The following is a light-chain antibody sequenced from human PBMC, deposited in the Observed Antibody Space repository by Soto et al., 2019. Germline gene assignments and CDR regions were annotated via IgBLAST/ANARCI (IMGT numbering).Light chain of an antibody. CDR1: QSISSW. CDR2: KTS. Sequence: IHMSQSPSTLSASVGDRFTITCRASQSISSWLAWFQQKPGKAPKLLIYKTSDLESGVPSRFRGSGSGTEFSLTISSLQPDDFETYYCQQYKSFSLTFGGGTKVDIK. V-gene: IGKV1-5*03. J-gene: IGKJ4*01. CDR3: QQYKSFSLT.